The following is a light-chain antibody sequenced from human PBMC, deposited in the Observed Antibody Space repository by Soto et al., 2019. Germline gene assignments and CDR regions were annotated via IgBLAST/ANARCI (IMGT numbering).Light chain of an antibody. Sequence: IPITQSPSSLSASVGDRVTVTCRASQSITNYLNWYQQKPGKAPKFLIYAASSLQSGVPSRFSGSRSGPDFTLTISSLQPEDFATYYCQQSYSSPPTLGQGPRWIS. CDR3: QQSYSSPPT. CDR2: AAS. J-gene: IGKJ1*01. V-gene: IGKV1-39*01. CDR1: QSITNY.